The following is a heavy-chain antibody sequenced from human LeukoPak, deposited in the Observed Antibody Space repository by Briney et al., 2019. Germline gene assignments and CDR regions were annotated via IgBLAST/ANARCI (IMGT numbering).Heavy chain of an antibody. V-gene: IGHV4-59*01. CDR1: GGSISSYY. J-gene: IGHJ3*02. Sequence: PSETLSLTCTVSGGSISSYYWSWIRQPPGKGLEWIGYIYYSGSTNYNPSLKSRVTISVDTSKNQFSLKLSSVTAADTAVYYCARDQGQWLVGRAFDIWGQGTMVTVSS. CDR3: ARDQGQWLVGRAFDI. D-gene: IGHD6-19*01. CDR2: IYYSGST.